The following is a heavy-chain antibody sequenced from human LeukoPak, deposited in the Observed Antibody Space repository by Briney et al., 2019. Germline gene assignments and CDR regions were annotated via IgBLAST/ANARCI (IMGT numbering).Heavy chain of an antibody. Sequence: PSETLSPTCAVSGYSISSGYYWGWIRQPPGKGLEWIGSIYHSGSTYYNPSLKSRVTISVDTSKNQFSLKLSSVTAADTAVYYCARFGAAPRARAFDIWGQGTMVTVSS. V-gene: IGHV4-38-2*01. CDR1: GYSISSGYY. CDR2: IYHSGST. D-gene: IGHD3-16*01. CDR3: ARFGAAPRARAFDI. J-gene: IGHJ3*02.